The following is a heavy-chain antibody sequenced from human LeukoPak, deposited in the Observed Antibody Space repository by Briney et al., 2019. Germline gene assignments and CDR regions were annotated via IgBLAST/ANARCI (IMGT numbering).Heavy chain of an antibody. J-gene: IGHJ4*02. Sequence: ASVKVSCKASGYTFTSYDINWVRQATGQGLEWMGWMNPNSGNTGYAQKFQGRVTMTRNTSISTAYMELSSLRSEDTAMYYCARHVGATTSFDYWGQGTLVTVSS. CDR1: GYTFTSYD. V-gene: IGHV1-8*01. CDR3: ARHVGATTSFDY. CDR2: MNPNSGNT. D-gene: IGHD1-26*01.